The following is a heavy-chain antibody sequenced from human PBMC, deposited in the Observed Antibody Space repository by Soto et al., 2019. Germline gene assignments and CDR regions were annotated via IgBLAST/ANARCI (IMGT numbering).Heavy chain of an antibody. D-gene: IGHD3-16*01. J-gene: IGHJ4*02. CDR1: GGTFSSYA. V-gene: IGHV1-69*12. CDR2: IIPIFGTA. CDR3: ARGGGDGYNGVY. Sequence: QVQLVQSGAEVKKPGSSVKVSCKASGGTFSSYAISWVRQAPGQGLEWMGGIIPIFGTANYAQKFQGRVTSTAVEATGTADVERSSLRSEDTAVYYCARGGGDGYNGVYWGQETLVTVSS.